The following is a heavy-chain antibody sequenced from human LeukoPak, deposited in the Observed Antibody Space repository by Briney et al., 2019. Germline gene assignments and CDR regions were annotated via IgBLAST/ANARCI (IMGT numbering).Heavy chain of an antibody. Sequence: SVKVSCKASGGTFSSYAISWVRQAPGQGLEWMGGIIPIFGTANYAQKFQGRVTITTDESTSTAYMELSSLRSEDTAVYYCARDGWYSSSPFDYWGQGTLATVSS. CDR1: GGTFSSYA. J-gene: IGHJ4*02. CDR3: ARDGWYSSSPFDY. D-gene: IGHD6-6*01. CDR2: IIPIFGTA. V-gene: IGHV1-69*05.